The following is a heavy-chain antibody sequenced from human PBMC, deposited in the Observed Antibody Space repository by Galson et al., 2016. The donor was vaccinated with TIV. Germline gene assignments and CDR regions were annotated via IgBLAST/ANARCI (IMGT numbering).Heavy chain of an antibody. CDR3: ASPRHGRFLRFSMDV. CDR2: ISYDSTNT. CDR1: TIHFSTFA. J-gene: IGHJ6*02. D-gene: IGHD3-3*01. V-gene: IGHV3-30*09. Sequence: SLRLSCAASTIHFSTFAMHWVRQAPGRGLEWVAVISYDSTNTYYADSVKGRFAISRDNDRNTLYLQLNSLRAEDTAVYYCASPRHGRFLRFSMDVWGQGTTVIVS.